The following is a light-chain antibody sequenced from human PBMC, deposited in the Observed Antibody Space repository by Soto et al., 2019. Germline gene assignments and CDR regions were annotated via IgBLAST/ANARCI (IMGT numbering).Light chain of an antibody. Sequence: SYERAPPPSVSVFPAQTARSTCGGNDMGRKSVHWYQQKPGQAPVLVADDDSDRPSGIPERFSGSNSGNTTTLTISRVEAVDEVEYFCDGWDSTSDHVFGTGTKVTVL. J-gene: IGLJ1*01. V-gene: IGLV3-21*02. CDR3: DGWDSTSDHV. CDR2: DDS. CDR1: DMGRKS.